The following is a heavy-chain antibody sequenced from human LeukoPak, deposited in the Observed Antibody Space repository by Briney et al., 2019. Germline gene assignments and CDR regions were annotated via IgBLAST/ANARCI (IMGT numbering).Heavy chain of an antibody. CDR2: IYYSGST. V-gene: IGHV4-31*03. D-gene: IGHD3-10*01. Sequence: PSQTLSLTCTVPAGSISSGGNYWSWIHQHPGNGLESFGYIYYSGSTYYNPSLKSRVTISVDTSKNQFSLKLSSVTAADTAVYYCAGEPRITMVRGVIIGYFDYWGQGTLVTVSS. CDR1: AGSISSGGNY. J-gene: IGHJ4*02. CDR3: AGEPRITMVRGVIIGYFDY.